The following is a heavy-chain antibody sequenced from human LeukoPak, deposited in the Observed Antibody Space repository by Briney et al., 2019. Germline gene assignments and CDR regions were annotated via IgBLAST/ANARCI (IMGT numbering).Heavy chain of an antibody. D-gene: IGHD6-19*01. CDR2: ISGSGGST. CDR3: AKASSDSSGWSYY. V-gene: IGHV3-23*01. Sequence: GGSLRLSCAASGFTFSSYAMTWVRQAPGKGLEWVSTISGSGGSTYNADSVKGRFTIFRDNSKNTLYLQMNSLRAEDTAVYYCAKASSDSSGWSYYWGQGTLVTVFS. CDR1: GFTFSSYA. J-gene: IGHJ4*02.